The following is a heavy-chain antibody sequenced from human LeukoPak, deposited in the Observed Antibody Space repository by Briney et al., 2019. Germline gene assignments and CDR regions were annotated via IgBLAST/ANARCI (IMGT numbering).Heavy chain of an antibody. CDR3: ARGRLYYDFWSGNDAFDI. J-gene: IGHJ3*02. V-gene: IGHV3-7*01. D-gene: IGHD3-3*01. Sequence: GGSLRLSCAASGFTFSSYWMSWVRQAPGKGLEWVANIKQDGSEKYYVDSVKGRFTISRDNAKNSLYLQMNSLRAEDTAVYYCARGRLYYDFWSGNDAFDIWGQGTVVTVSS. CDR1: GFTFSSYW. CDR2: IKQDGSEK.